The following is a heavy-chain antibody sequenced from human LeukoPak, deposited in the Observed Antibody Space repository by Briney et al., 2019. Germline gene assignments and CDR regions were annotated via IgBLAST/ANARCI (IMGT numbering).Heavy chain of an antibody. CDR3: ARRLLWELLTFDY. V-gene: IGHV4-39*01. CDR2: IYYSGST. CDR1: GGSISSSSYY. Sequence: PSETLSLTCTVSGGSISSSSYYWGWIRQPPGKGLEWIGSIYYSGSTYYNPSLKSRVTISVDTSKNQFPLKLSSVTAADTAVYYCARRLLWELLTFDYWGQGTLVTVSS. D-gene: IGHD1-26*01. J-gene: IGHJ4*02.